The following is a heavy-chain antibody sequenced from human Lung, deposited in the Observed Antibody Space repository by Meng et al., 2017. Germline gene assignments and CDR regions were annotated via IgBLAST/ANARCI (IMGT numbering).Heavy chain of an antibody. Sequence: VQLVVYGGGLVQPGGSLELSCAAHGFTFSTHWMHWVRQAPGKWLEWVSRITGEGSSTIYADSVQGRFTMSRDNAKNTLSLQMNSLRAEDTAVYYCARGGVTTDDWGQGTLVTVSS. V-gene: IGHV3-74*01. CDR2: ITGEGSST. CDR1: GFTFSTHW. CDR3: ARGGVTTDD. D-gene: IGHD4-17*01. J-gene: IGHJ4*02.